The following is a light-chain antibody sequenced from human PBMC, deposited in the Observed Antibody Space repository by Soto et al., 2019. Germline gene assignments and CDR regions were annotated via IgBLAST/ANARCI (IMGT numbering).Light chain of an antibody. V-gene: IGKV1-5*03. CDR1: QSISSW. J-gene: IGKJ1*01. Sequence: DLQMTQSPSTLSASVGDRVTITCRASQSISSWLAWYQQKPGKAPKLLIYKASSLESGVPSRVSGGGSGTEFTLTFSSLQPDEFATYYCQQYNSYPWTFGQGTKVDIK. CDR3: QQYNSYPWT. CDR2: KAS.